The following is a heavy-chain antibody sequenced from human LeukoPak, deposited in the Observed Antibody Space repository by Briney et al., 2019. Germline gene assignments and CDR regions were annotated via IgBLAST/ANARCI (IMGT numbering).Heavy chain of an antibody. CDR2: ISSSGNTI. CDR3: ARGSHYGRGWFDP. Sequence: PGGSLRLSCAASGFTFSDYYMNWIRQAPGKGLEWISYISSSGNTIYYADSVKGRFTISRDNAKNSLYLQMNSLRAEDTAVYYCARGSHYGRGWFDPWGQGTLVTVSS. D-gene: IGHD4-17*01. V-gene: IGHV3-11*01. J-gene: IGHJ5*02. CDR1: GFTFSDYY.